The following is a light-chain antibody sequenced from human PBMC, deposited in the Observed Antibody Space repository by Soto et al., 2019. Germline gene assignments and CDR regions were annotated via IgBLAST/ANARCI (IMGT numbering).Light chain of an antibody. CDR2: AAV. J-gene: IGKJ1*01. V-gene: IGKV1-39*01. Sequence: DVQMTQSPTSLFASVGARVTITCRLSQSISNYLNWYQQKSGQAPKLLIFAAVSLRSGVPSRFSGDGSGTDFTLTISSLQPDDFGTYYCQQSYMTPRTFGRGTKVDIK. CDR1: QSISNY. CDR3: QQSYMTPRT.